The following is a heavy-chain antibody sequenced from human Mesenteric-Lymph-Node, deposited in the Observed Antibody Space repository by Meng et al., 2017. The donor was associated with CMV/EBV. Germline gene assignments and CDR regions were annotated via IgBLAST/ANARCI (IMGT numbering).Heavy chain of an antibody. D-gene: IGHD1-26*01. CDR3: ADLGGAHGLDV. CDR2: ILNKDGRYKT. V-gene: IGHV3-72*01. CDR1: GFTFSSYW. Sequence: GGSLRLSCAASGFTFSSYWMSWVRQAPGKGLEWVARILNKDGRYKTEYAASVKGRFTISRDDLKNSLYLQINSLKTEDTAVYYCADLGGAHGLDVWGRGTTVTVSS. J-gene: IGHJ6*02.